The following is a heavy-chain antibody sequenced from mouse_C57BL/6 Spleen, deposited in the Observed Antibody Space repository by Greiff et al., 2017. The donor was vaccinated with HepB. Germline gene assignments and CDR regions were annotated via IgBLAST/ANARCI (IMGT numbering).Heavy chain of an antibody. CDR3: ARWEDGYHDSMDY. D-gene: IGHD2-3*01. Sequence: EVQVVESGGDLVKPGGSLKLSCAASGFTFSSYGMSWVRQTPEKRLEWVASISSGGSYTYYPDRLKGRSTISRDNAKNTLYLQMSSLKSEDAAMYYCARWEDGYHDSMDYWGQGTSVTVSS. V-gene: IGHV5-6*01. CDR2: ISSGGSYT. J-gene: IGHJ4*01. CDR1: GFTFSSYG.